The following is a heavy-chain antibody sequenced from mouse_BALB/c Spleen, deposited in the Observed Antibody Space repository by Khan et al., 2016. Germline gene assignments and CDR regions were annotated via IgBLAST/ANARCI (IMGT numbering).Heavy chain of an antibody. CDR2: ILPGSGST. Sequence: QVQLQQSGAELMKPGASVKISFKATGYTFSRYWIEWVKERPGHGLEWIGAILPGSGSTDYNENFKGQATFTAETSSNTAYIQISGRTAEDSAVYYCARGAYWGQGTLVTVSA. CDR1: GYTFSRYW. CDR3: ARGAY. V-gene: IGHV1-9*01. J-gene: IGHJ3*01.